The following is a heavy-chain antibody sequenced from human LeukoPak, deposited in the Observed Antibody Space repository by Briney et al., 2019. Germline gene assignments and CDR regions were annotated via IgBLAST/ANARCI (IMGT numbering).Heavy chain of an antibody. V-gene: IGHV4-30-2*01. CDR2: IYDSGST. CDR3: ARVSPMVSFWFDP. CDR1: GGSISSGGYS. J-gene: IGHJ5*02. Sequence: PSQTLSLTCTVSGGSISSGGYSWSWIRQPPGKGLEWIGYIYDSGSTYYNPSLKSRVSILLDRSKSQFSLSLTSVTAADTAIYYCARVSPMVSFWFDPWGQGTLVTVFS. D-gene: IGHD3-10*01.